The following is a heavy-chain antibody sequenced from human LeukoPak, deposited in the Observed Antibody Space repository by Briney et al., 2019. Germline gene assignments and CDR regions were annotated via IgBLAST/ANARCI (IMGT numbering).Heavy chain of an antibody. CDR2: ISYDGNVR. CDR1: GFTFSLYG. Sequence: GRSLRLSCAASGFTFSLYGINWVRQAPGKGPECVAFISYDGNVRYHADFVEGRFTISRDNSKNTLYLQMSSLRPDDTAVYYCARGVDNSAWFVYWGQGTLVTVSS. V-gene: IGHV3-30*15. CDR3: ARGVDNSAWFVY. J-gene: IGHJ5*01. D-gene: IGHD3-22*01.